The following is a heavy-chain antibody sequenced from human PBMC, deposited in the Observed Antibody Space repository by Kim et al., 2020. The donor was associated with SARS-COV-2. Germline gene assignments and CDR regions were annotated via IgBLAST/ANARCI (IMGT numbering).Heavy chain of an antibody. Sequence: GGSLRLSCAASGFTFSSYAMHWVRQAPGKGLEWVAVISYDGSNKYYADSVKGRFTISRDNSKNTLYLQMNSLRAEDTAVYYCARENSPYYYGSGSYDYWGQGTLVTVSS. D-gene: IGHD3-10*01. CDR1: GFTFSSYA. J-gene: IGHJ4*02. V-gene: IGHV3-30-3*01. CDR2: ISYDGSNK. CDR3: ARENSPYYYGSGSYDY.